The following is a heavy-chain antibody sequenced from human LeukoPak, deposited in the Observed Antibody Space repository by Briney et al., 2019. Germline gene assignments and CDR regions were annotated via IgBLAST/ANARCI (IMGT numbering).Heavy chain of an antibody. Sequence: GGSLRLSCAASGFTVSSNYMSWVRQAPGKGLEWVSVIYSGGSTYYADSVKGRFTISRDNSKNTLYLQMNSLRAEDTTVYYCARYSPGDSSGDYYYYGMDVWGQGTTVTVSS. J-gene: IGHJ6*02. CDR2: IYSGGST. CDR3: ARYSPGDSSGDYYYYGMDV. V-gene: IGHV3-53*01. D-gene: IGHD3-22*01. CDR1: GFTVSSNY.